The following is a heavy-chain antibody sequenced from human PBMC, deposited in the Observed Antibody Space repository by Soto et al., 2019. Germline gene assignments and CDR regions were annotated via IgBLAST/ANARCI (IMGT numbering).Heavy chain of an antibody. CDR1: GFTFSSYS. D-gene: IGHD5-18*01. CDR3: ARDGYSGTYYYGMDV. V-gene: IGHV3-48*02. Sequence: GGSLRLSCAASGFTFSSYSMNWVRQAPGKGLEWVPYISSSSSTIYYADSVKGRFTISRDNAKNSLYLQMNSLRDEDTAVYYCARDGYSGTYYYGMDVWGQGTTVTVSS. J-gene: IGHJ6*02. CDR2: ISSSSSTI.